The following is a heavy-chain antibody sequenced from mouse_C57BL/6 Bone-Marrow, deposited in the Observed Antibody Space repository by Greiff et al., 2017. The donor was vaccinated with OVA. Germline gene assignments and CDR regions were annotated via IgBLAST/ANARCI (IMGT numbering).Heavy chain of an antibody. Sequence: EVKVVESGGGLVKPGGSLKLSCAASGFTFSSYTMSWVRQTPEQRLEWVATISGGGGNTYYPDSVKGRFTISRDNAKNTLYLQMSSLRSEDTALYYCARQGTWFAYWGQGTLVTVSA. J-gene: IGHJ3*01. CDR2: ISGGGGNT. CDR3: ARQGTWFAY. V-gene: IGHV5-9*01. CDR1: GFTFSSYT.